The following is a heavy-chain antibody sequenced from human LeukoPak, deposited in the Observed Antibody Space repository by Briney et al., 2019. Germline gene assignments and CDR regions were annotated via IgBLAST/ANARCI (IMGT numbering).Heavy chain of an antibody. D-gene: IGHD3-10*01. Sequence: GGSLRLSCAASGFTFSSYAMSWVRQAPGKGLEWVAIISDNGGSTYYADSVKGRFTISRDNSKNTLYLQMNSLRAEDTAVYYCAKPESITMVRGVIITWRRAYFDYWGQGTLVTVSS. CDR1: GFTFSSYA. V-gene: IGHV3-23*01. J-gene: IGHJ4*02. CDR3: AKPESITMVRGVIITWRRAYFDY. CDR2: ISDNGGST.